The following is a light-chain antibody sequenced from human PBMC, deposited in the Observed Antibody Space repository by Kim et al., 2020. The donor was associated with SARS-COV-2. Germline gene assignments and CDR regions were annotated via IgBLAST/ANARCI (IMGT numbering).Light chain of an antibody. Sequence: LSQGERATRSYRASQIVSTYLAWYQQRSGQAPRVLIYDASNRATGIPARFSGSGSGTDFTLTISSLQPEDFAVYYCQQRSSWPLTFGGGTKVDIK. CDR2: DAS. J-gene: IGKJ4*01. CDR3: QQRSSWPLT. V-gene: IGKV3-11*01. CDR1: QIVSTY.